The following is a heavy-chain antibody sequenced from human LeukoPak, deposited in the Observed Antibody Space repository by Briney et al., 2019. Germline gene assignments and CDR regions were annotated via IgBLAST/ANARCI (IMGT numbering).Heavy chain of an antibody. J-gene: IGHJ4*02. CDR2: ISYDGSNK. CDR1: GFTFSSYG. Sequence: GGSLRLSCAASGFTFSSYGMHWVRQAPGKGLEWVAVISYDGSNKYYADSVKGRFTISRDNSKNTLYLQMNSLRAEDTAVYYCAKEIGYGDHYLDYWGQGTLVTVSS. V-gene: IGHV3-30*18. CDR3: AKEIGYGDHYLDY. D-gene: IGHD4-17*01.